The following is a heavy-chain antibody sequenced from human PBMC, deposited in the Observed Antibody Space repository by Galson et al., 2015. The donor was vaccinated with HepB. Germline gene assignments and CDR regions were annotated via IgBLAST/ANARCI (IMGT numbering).Heavy chain of an antibody. Sequence: SLRLSCAASGFTFRSDSMNWVRQAPGKGLEWVSSIRSSSSYIYYADSVKGRFTISRDNAKNSMHLQMNSLRAEDTAVYYCARGSVAGSYYYYGMDVWGQGTTVTVSS. CDR2: IRSSSSYI. CDR3: ARGSVAGSYYYYGMDV. D-gene: IGHD6-19*01. CDR1: GFTFRSDS. V-gene: IGHV3-21*01. J-gene: IGHJ6*02.